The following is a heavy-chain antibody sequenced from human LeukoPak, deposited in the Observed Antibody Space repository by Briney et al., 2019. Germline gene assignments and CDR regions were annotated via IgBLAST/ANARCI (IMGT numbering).Heavy chain of an antibody. J-gene: IGHJ6*03. V-gene: IGHV3-66*02. CDR2: IYSGGPT. D-gene: IGHD2-15*01. CDR3: ARGDLRINHMDV. Sequence: GGSLRLSCAASGLSVSSNYMTWVRQAPGKGLEWVSVIYSGGPTYYADSVKDRFTISRDNSKNTVYLQMNSLRVEDTAVYYCARGDLRINHMDVWGEGTTVTVSS. CDR1: GLSVSSNY.